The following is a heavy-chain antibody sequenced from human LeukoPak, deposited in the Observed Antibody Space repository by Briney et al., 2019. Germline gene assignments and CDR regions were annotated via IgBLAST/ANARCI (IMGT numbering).Heavy chain of an antibody. D-gene: IGHD3-10*01. CDR1: GYTFTGYY. V-gene: IGHV1-2*07. CDR3: ARDAGFGELLYYYYYYMDV. CDR2: INPNSGGT. J-gene: IGHJ6*03. Sequence: ASVKVSCKASGYTFTGYYMHWVRQAPGQGLEWMGWINPNSGGTNYAHKFQGRATMTRDTSISAAYMELRSLTSDDTAVYYCARDAGFGELLYYYYYYMDVWGKGTTVTISS.